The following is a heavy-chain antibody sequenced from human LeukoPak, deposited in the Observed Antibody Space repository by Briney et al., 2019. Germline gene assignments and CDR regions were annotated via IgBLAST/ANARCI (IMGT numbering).Heavy chain of an antibody. J-gene: IGHJ3*02. D-gene: IGHD4-17*01. Sequence: PSETLSLTCTVSGGSIGSYYWSWIRQPPGKGLEWIGYIYYSGSTNYNPSLKSRVTISVDTSKNQFSLKLSSVTAADTAVYYCARGATVTTVAFDIWGQGTMVTVSS. CDR3: ARGATVTTVAFDI. V-gene: IGHV4-59*08. CDR1: GGSIGSYY. CDR2: IYYSGST.